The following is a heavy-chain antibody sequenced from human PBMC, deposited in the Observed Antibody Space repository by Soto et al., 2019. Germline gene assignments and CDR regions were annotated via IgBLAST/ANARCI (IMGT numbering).Heavy chain of an antibody. CDR3: ARARKVEAPFYYSYYMDV. CDR2: INHSGST. CDR1: GGSFSGYY. V-gene: IGHV4-34*01. Sequence: SETLSLTCAVYGGSFSGYYWNWIRQPPGKGLEWIGEINHSGSTSYNPSLKSRVTISVDTSKNQFSLKLSSATAADTALYYCARARKVEAPFYYSYYMDVWGKGTTVTVSS. J-gene: IGHJ6*03. D-gene: IGHD6-6*01.